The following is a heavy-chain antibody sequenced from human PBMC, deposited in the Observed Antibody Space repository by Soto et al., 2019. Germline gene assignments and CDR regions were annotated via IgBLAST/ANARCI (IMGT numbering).Heavy chain of an antibody. V-gene: IGHV4-39*01. D-gene: IGHD2-15*01. CDR1: GPSTSSSIYD. CDR3: ARLGGNGYYFDY. CDR2: IYYSGST. Sequence: SQTLSLTCPVSGPSTSSSIYDWDWLRQPPGKVLEWIGSIYYSGSTYYNPSLKSRVTISVDTSKNQFSLKLSSVTAADTAVYYCARLGGNGYYFDYWGQGTLVTVSS. J-gene: IGHJ4*02.